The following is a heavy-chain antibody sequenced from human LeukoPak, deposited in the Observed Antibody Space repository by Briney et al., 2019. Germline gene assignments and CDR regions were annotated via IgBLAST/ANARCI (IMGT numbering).Heavy chain of an antibody. J-gene: IGHJ5*02. V-gene: IGHV3-15*01. CDR2: IKSKTDGGTT. CDR1: GYTLTELS. CDR3: TTDSPLVVVVAATQNWFDP. D-gene: IGHD2-15*01. Sequence: SCKVSGYTLTELSMHWVRQAPGKGLEWVGRIKSKTDGGTTDYAAPVKGRFAISRDDSKNTLYLQMNSLKTEDTAVYYCTTDSPLVVVVAATQNWFDPWGQGTLVTVSS.